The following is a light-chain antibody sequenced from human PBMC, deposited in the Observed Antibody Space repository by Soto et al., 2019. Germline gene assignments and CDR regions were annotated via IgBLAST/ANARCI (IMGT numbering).Light chain of an antibody. CDR1: QSVSSSY. Sequence: EIVLTKTIGEVCLDPEERTTRCCRASQSVSSSYLAWYQQKPGQAPRLLIYDASNRATGIPARFIGSGSGTDFTLTIGILELEEFAVYYFQDRNNWSRTIGQGTRLEIK. CDR3: QDRNNWSRT. J-gene: IGKJ5*01. CDR2: DAS. V-gene: IGKV3D-20*02.